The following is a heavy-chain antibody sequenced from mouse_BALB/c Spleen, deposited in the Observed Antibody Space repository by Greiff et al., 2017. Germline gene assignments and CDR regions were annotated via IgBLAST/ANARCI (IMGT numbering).Heavy chain of an antibody. CDR1: GYTFTSYW. CDR3: ARSMGNYAWFAY. CDR2: INPSNGRT. Sequence: QVQLQQPGAELVKPGASVTLSCKASGYTFTSYWMHWVKQRPGQGLEWIGEINPSNGRTNYNEKFKSKATLTVDKSSSTAYMQLSSLTSEDSAVYYCARSMGNYAWFAYWGQGTLVTVSA. V-gene: IGHV1S81*02. D-gene: IGHD2-1*01. J-gene: IGHJ3*01.